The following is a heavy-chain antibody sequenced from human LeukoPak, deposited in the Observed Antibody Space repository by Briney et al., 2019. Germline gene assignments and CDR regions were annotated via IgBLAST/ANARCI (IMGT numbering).Heavy chain of an antibody. J-gene: IGHJ4*02. Sequence: GGSLRLSCGASGFTFSSYSMNWVRQAPGKGLEWVSYISSSSSTIYYADSVKGRFTISRDNAKNSLYLQMNSLRAEDTAVYYCARGPYYDILTPTDYWGQGTLVTVSS. CDR3: ARGPYYDILTPTDY. CDR1: GFTFSSYS. D-gene: IGHD3-9*01. CDR2: ISSSSSTI. V-gene: IGHV3-48*04.